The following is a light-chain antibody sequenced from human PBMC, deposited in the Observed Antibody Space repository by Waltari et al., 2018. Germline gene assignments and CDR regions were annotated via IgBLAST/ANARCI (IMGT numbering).Light chain of an antibody. Sequence: ETVVTQSPATLSMSPGARATLSCRTSQSIGSSLAWYQQRPGQAPRRLIYRASTRATGIPDRFSGSGSETEVTLTSSSLQSEDIAVYYCQQYNNWPPGTFGQGTKVEI. J-gene: IGKJ1*01. CDR1: QSIGSS. V-gene: IGKV3-15*01. CDR2: RAS. CDR3: QQYNNWPPGT.